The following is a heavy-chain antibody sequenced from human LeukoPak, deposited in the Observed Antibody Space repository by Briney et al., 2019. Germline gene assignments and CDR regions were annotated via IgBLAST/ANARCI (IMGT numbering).Heavy chain of an antibody. CDR1: GYTFTSYY. Sequence: GASVKVSCKASGYTFTSYYMHWVRQAPGQGLEWMGIINPSGGSTSYAQKFQGRVTMTRDTSTSTVYTELSSLRSEDTAVYYCARAGITIFGVVRAVAFDIWGQGTMVTVSS. J-gene: IGHJ3*02. CDR2: INPSGGST. D-gene: IGHD3-3*01. V-gene: IGHV1-46*01. CDR3: ARAGITIFGVVRAVAFDI.